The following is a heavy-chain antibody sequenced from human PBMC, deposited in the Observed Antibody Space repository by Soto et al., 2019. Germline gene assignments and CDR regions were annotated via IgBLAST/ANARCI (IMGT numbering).Heavy chain of an antibody. CDR3: ARDGALGENWYCDGMDV. CDR1: GYTFTSYG. J-gene: IGHJ6*02. D-gene: IGHD3-16*01. Sequence: QVQLVQSGAEVKKPGDSATVSCKASGYTFTSYGISWVRQAPGQGLEWMGWISAYNGNTQYAQKLQGRVTMTTDTSTSTAYMELRSLRSDDTVVDDGARDGALGENWYCDGMDVWGQGTTVTVSS. V-gene: IGHV1-18*01. CDR2: ISAYNGNT.